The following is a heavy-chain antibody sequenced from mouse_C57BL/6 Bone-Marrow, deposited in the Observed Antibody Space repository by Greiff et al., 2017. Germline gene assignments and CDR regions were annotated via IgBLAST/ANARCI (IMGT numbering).Heavy chain of an antibody. Sequence: QVQLQQPGAELVMPGASVKLSCKASGYTFTSYWMHWVKQRPGQGLEWIGEIDPSDSYTNYNQKFKGKSTLTVDQSSSTAYMQLSSLTSEDSAVYYCARKEEIYYYGTGAMDYWGQGTSVTVSS. CDR3: ARKEEIYYYGTGAMDY. CDR2: IDPSDSYT. V-gene: IGHV1-69*01. J-gene: IGHJ4*01. CDR1: GYTFTSYW. D-gene: IGHD1-1*01.